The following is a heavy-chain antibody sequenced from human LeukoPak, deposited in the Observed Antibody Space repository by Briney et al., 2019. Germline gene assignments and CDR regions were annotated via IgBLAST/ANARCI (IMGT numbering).Heavy chain of an antibody. D-gene: IGHD6-13*01. V-gene: IGHV1-69*01. CDR2: VIPILGTA. Sequence: SVRVSCKASGGTFSSYAISWVRQAPGQGLEWMGGVIPILGTANYAQKFQGRVTITADESTSTAYMELSSLRSEDTAVYYCARGYSSSFYYYMDVWGKGTTVTISS. CDR1: GGTFSSYA. CDR3: ARGYSSSFYYYMDV. J-gene: IGHJ6*03.